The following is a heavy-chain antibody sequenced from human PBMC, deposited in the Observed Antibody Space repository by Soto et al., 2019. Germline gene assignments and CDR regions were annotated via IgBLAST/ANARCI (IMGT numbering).Heavy chain of an antibody. J-gene: IGHJ5*01. CDR2: MYHSGST. V-gene: IGHV4-39*01. Sequence: PSETLSLTCTVSGGSVSSSGSHYWGWIRQPPGQGLEWIGSMYHSGSTYYNPSLKSRVTISVDTSKNQFSLELNSVTAADTAIYYCARAPDSWGQGTLVTVS. CDR3: ARAPDS. CDR1: GGSVSSSGSHY.